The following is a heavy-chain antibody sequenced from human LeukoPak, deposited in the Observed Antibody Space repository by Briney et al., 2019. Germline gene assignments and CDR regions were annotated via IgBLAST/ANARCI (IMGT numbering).Heavy chain of an antibody. Sequence: GASVKVSCKASGYTLTGYYMHWVRQAPGQGLEWMGWINPNSGGTNYAQKFQGWVTMTRDTSISTAYMELSRLRSDDTAVYYCARDRRAVAGIPYYYYYYGMDVWGKGTTVTVSS. CDR3: ARDRRAVAGIPYYYYYYGMDV. CDR2: INPNSGGT. V-gene: IGHV1-2*04. CDR1: GYTLTGYY. D-gene: IGHD6-19*01. J-gene: IGHJ6*04.